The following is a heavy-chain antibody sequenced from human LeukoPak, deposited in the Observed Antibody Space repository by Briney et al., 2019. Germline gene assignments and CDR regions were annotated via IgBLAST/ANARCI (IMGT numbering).Heavy chain of an antibody. CDR2: VSGSGGYT. D-gene: IGHD3-9*01. CDR3: ARDDPHYDILTGYYPIDS. J-gene: IGHJ4*02. Sequence: PGGSLRLSCASSGFTFSSFAMSWVRQAPGKGLKWVSGVSGSGGYTYYADSVKGRFTISRDNSKNTLYLQMYSLRAEDTAVYYCARDDPHYDILTGYYPIDSWGQGTLVTVSP. CDR1: GFTFSSFA. V-gene: IGHV3-23*01.